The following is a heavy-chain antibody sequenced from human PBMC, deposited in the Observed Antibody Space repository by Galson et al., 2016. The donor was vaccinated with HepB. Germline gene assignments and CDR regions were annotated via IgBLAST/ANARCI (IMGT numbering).Heavy chain of an antibody. CDR1: GFTFSSHG. Sequence: SLRLSCAASGFTFSSHGMHWVRQTPGKGLEWVALIWSDGSNKYYADSVKGRFTISRDNSKNTLDLQMNSLTADDTAVYSCAREAAVAAFAVLWGWGLGTLVTVSS. CDR2: IWSDGSNK. D-gene: IGHD6-19*01. J-gene: IGHJ4*02. CDR3: AREAAVAAFAVLWG. V-gene: IGHV3-33*01.